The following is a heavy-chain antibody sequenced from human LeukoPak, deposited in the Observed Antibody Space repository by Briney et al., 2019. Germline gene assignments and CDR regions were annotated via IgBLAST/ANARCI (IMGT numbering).Heavy chain of an antibody. CDR1: GLTFSSHN. Sequence: PGGSLRLSCAASGLTFSSHNMVWVRQPPGKGLEWISYISDSSITMYYADSVKGRFTISRDNAKNSLYLQMNGLRAEDTAVYYCARDGGFCSGGFCYRLFDPWGQGTLVTVSS. D-gene: IGHD2-15*01. J-gene: IGHJ5*02. CDR2: ISDSSITM. V-gene: IGHV3-48*04. CDR3: ARDGGFCSGGFCYRLFDP.